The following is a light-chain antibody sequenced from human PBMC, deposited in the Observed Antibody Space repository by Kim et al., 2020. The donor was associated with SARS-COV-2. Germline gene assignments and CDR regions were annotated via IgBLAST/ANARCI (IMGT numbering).Light chain of an antibody. CDR1: STNIGSNY. J-gene: IGLJ2*01. Sequence: GQGVAIAFSGSSTNIGSNYVYWYQQLPGTAPKLLIYRNNQRPSGVPDRFSGSKSGTSASLDISGLRSEDEADYYCAAWDDSLSGPVFGGGTQLTVL. CDR3: AAWDDSLSGPV. CDR2: RNN. V-gene: IGLV1-47*01.